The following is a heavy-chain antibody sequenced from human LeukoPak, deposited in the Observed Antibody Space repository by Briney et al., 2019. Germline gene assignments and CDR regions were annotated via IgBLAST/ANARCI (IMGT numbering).Heavy chain of an antibody. CDR1: GYTFTSYD. CDR2: MNPNSGNT. CDR3: AGPLYYSSGRGGP. J-gene: IGHJ5*02. D-gene: IGHD3-10*01. Sequence: APVKVSCKASGYTFTSYDINWVRQATGQGLEWMGWMNPNSGNTGYAQKFQGRVTMTRNTSISTAYMELSSLRSEDTAVYYCAGPLYYSSGRGGPWGQGTLVTVSS. V-gene: IGHV1-8*01.